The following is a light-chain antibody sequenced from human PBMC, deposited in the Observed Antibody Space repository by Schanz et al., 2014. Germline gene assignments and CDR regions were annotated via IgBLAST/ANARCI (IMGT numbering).Light chain of an antibody. V-gene: IGKV1-39*01. CDR2: AAS. CDR1: QSISTY. Sequence: DIQMTQSPSSLSASVGDRVTITCRASQSISTYLNWYQQKPGKAPKVLIYAASSLQSGVPSRFSGSGSGTEFTLTISSLQPDDFATYYCQQYNSYPWTFGQGTRVEVK. J-gene: IGKJ1*01. CDR3: QQYNSYPWT.